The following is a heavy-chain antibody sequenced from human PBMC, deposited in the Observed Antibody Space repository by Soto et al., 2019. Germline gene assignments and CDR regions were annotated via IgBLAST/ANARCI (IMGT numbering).Heavy chain of an antibody. V-gene: IGHV3-21*01. D-gene: IGHD2-2*01. CDR1: GFTFSSYR. J-gene: IGHJ3*02. Sequence: GGSLSLSCAAPGFTFSSYRMNWVRQAPGKGLEWVSSISSSSSYIYYSDSVKGRFTISRDNAKTSLYLQMNSLRAEDTAVYYGARVPCSSTSCYAGDDAFDIWGQGTMVTVSS. CDR2: ISSSSSYI. CDR3: ARVPCSSTSCYAGDDAFDI.